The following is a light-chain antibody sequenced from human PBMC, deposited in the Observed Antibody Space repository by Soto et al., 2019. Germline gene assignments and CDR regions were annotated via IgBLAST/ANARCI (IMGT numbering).Light chain of an antibody. V-gene: IGKV1-39*01. J-gene: IGKJ5*01. CDR3: QQSYSPPPIT. CDR2: AAS. CDR1: QSISSY. Sequence: DIQMTQSPSSLSASVGDRVTITCRASQSISSYLNWYQQKPGKASKLLIYAASSLQRGVPSRFSGSGSGTDFTLTIGSLQPEDFATYYCQQSYSPPPITFGQGTRLEI.